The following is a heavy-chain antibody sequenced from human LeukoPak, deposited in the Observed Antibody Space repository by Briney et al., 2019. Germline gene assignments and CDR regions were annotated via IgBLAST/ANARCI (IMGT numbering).Heavy chain of an antibody. V-gene: IGHV4-59*01. Sequence: PSETLSLTCTVSGGSISSYYWSWIRQPPGKGLEWIGYIYYSGSTNYNPSLKSRVTMSVDTSKNQFSLKLSSVTAADTAVYYCARVHYYDSSGYYYFDYWGQGTLVTVSS. CDR3: ARVHYYDSSGYYYFDY. CDR2: IYYSGST. D-gene: IGHD3-22*01. J-gene: IGHJ4*02. CDR1: GGSISSYY.